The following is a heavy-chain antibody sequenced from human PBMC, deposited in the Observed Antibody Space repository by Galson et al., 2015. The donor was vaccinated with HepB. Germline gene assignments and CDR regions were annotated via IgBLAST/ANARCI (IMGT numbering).Heavy chain of an antibody. CDR2: IFYSGNT. D-gene: IGHD6-13*01. J-gene: IGHJ5*02. Sequence: LSLTCNVSGGSFSSSDYYWGWIRQPPGKGLEWIATIFYSGNTYYNPSLRSRVTISVHTPNNQISLSLISVTAAGTAVYYCARQHGSDSWYRWSDPWGQGTLVTVSS. CDR3: ARQHGSDSWYRWSDP. CDR1: GGSFSSSDYY. V-gene: IGHV4-39*01.